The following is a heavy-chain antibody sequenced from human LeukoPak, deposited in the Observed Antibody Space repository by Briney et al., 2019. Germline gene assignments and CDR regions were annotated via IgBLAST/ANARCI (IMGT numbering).Heavy chain of an antibody. CDR1: GFTFSDYY. D-gene: IGHD2-2*01. J-gene: IGHJ4*02. Sequence: GGSLRLSCAASGFTFSDYYMSWIRQAPGKGLEWVSYISSSGSTIYYADSVKGRFTISRDNSKNTLYLQMNSLRAEDTAVYYCAKDRYRYCSSTSCYELFDYWGQGTLVTVSS. V-gene: IGHV3-11*01. CDR3: AKDRYRYCSSTSCYELFDY. CDR2: ISSSGSTI.